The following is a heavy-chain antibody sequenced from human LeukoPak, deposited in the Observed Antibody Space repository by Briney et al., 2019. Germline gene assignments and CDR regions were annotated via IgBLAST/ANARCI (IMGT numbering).Heavy chain of an antibody. V-gene: IGHV3-48*02. D-gene: IGHD3-22*01. CDR2: ISSSSSTI. CDR1: GFTFSSYS. Sequence: GGSLRLSCAASGFTFSSYSMNWVRQAPGKGLEWVSYISSSSSTIYYADSVKGRFAISRDNAKNSLYLQMNSLRDEDTAVYYCARDFLIYYYDSSGYSSLGYWGQGTLVTVSS. J-gene: IGHJ4*02. CDR3: ARDFLIYYYDSSGYSSLGY.